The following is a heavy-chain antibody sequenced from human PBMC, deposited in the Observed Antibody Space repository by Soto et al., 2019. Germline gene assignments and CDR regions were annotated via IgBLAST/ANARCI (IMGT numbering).Heavy chain of an antibody. J-gene: IGHJ5*02. CDR2: IYHSGST. CDR3: ARVGYCSGGSCYGWFDP. Sequence: SETLSLTCAVSSGSISSSNWWSWVRQPPGKGLEWIGEIYHSGSTNYNPSLKSRVTISVDKSKNQFSLKLSSVTAADTAVYYCARVGYCSGGSCYGWFDPWGQGTLVTVSS. D-gene: IGHD2-15*01. CDR1: SGSISSSNW. V-gene: IGHV4-4*02.